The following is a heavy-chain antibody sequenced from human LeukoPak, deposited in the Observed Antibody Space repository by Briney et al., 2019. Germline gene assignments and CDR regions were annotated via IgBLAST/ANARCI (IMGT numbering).Heavy chain of an antibody. V-gene: IGHV4-59*01. CDR3: ARMYNWNYENYYYCGMDV. CDR1: GGSFSGYY. Sequence: SETLSLTCAVYGGSFSGYYWSWIRQPPGKGLEWIGYIYYSGSTNYNPSLKSRVTISVDTSKNQFSLKLSSVTAADTAVYYCARMYNWNYENYYYCGMDVWGQGTTVTVSS. CDR2: IYYSGST. J-gene: IGHJ6*02. D-gene: IGHD1-7*01.